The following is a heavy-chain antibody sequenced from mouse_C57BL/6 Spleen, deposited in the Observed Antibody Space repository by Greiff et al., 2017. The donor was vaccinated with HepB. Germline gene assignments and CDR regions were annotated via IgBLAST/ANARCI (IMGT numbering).Heavy chain of an antibody. CDR2: IYPGDGDT. V-gene: IGHV1-80*01. J-gene: IGHJ2*01. CDR1: GYAFSSYW. D-gene: IGHD4-1*01. CDR3: ARWQTGTE. Sequence: QVQLQQSGAELVKPGASVKISCKASGYAFSSYWINWVKQRPGKGLEWIGQIYPGDGDTNYNGKFKGKATLTADKSSSTAYMQLSSLTSEDSAVYFCARWQTGTEWGQGTTLTVSS.